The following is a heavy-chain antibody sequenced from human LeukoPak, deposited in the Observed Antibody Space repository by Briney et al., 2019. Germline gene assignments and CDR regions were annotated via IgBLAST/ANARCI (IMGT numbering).Heavy chain of an antibody. CDR2: ISSSSSYI. J-gene: IGHJ4*02. V-gene: IGHV3-21*01. Sequence: GGSLRLSCAASGFTFSSYSMNWVRQAPGKGLEWVSSISSSSSYIYYADSAKGRFTISRDNAKNSLYLQMNSLRAEDTAVYYCARSGDSSSWYGDYWGQGTLVTVSS. CDR1: GFTFSSYS. CDR3: ARSGDSSSWYGDY. D-gene: IGHD6-13*01.